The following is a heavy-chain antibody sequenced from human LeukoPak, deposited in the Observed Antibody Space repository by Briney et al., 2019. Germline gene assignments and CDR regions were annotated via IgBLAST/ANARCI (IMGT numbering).Heavy chain of an antibody. D-gene: IGHD3-3*01. J-gene: IGHJ4*02. CDR3: ARRGRGVASGYDY. CDR2: ISDYNGNT. Sequence: ASVKVSCKASGGTFSSYDISWVRQAPGQGLEWMGRISDYNGNTNNAQKLQGRVTMTTDTYTSTAYRKLRSLRSDDTAVYYCARRGRGVASGYDYWGQGTLVTVSS. CDR1: GGTFSSYD. V-gene: IGHV1-18*01.